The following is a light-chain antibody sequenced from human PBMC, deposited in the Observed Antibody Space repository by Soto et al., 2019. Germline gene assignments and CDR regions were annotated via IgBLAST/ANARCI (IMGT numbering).Light chain of an antibody. CDR3: QQYNSAPLT. CDR2: ATA. V-gene: IGKV1-27*01. CDR1: HGIAPS. J-gene: IGKJ4*01. Sequence: DVQMTQSPSSLSAFVGDRVTITCRATHGIAPSLAWLQQKPGKVPKLLIYATATLESGFPSRFSGSGSGTDFTLSINSLQPEDVGTYYRQQYNSAPLTFGGGTK.